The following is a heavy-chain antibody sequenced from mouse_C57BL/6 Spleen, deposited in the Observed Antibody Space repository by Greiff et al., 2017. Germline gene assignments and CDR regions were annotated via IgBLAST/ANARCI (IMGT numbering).Heavy chain of an antibody. V-gene: IGHV1-53*01. CDR2: INPSNGGT. CDR1: GYTFTSYW. D-gene: IGHD4-1*01. Sequence: VKLQQPGTELVKPGASVKLSCKASGYTFTSYWMHWVKQRPGQGLEWIGNINPSNGGTNYNEKFKSKATLTVDKSSSTAYMQLSSLTSEDSAVYYCARPERPNWGFAYWGQGTLVTVSA. CDR3: ARPERPNWGFAY. J-gene: IGHJ3*01.